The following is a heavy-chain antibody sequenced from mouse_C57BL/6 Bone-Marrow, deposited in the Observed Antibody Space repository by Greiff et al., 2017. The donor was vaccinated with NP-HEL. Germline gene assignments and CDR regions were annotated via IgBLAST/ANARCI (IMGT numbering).Heavy chain of an antibody. CDR2: IYPRSGNT. CDR3: ARGEIYYYGLAWFAY. D-gene: IGHD1-1*01. Sequence: QVQLQQSGAELARPGASVKLSCKASGYTFTSYGISWVKQRTGQGLEWIGEIYPRSGNTYYNEKFKGKATLTADKSSSTAYMELRSRTSEDSAVYFCARGEIYYYGLAWFAYWGQGTLVTVSA. V-gene: IGHV1-81*01. CDR1: GYTFTSYG. J-gene: IGHJ3*01.